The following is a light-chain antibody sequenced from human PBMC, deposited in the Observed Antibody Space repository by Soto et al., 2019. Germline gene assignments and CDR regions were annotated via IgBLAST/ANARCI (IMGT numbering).Light chain of an antibody. J-gene: IGKJ1*01. Sequence: DIQMTQSPSALSASVGDIVTITCRASHIISSWLAWYQQKPGKAPKLLIYDASSLESGVPSRFSGSGSGTEFPLTISSLQPDDFAAYYCEQYNTYRSFGQGTKVDIK. CDR2: DAS. CDR3: EQYNTYRS. CDR1: HIISSW. V-gene: IGKV1-5*01.